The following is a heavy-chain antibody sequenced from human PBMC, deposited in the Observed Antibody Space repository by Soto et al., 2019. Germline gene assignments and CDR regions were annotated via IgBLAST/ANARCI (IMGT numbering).Heavy chain of an antibody. Sequence: QVQLQESGPGLVKPSGTLSLTCAVSGGSISSSNWWSWVRQPPGKGLEWIGEIYHSGSTNYNPSPKSAVTISVAKSKTQFSLKLSSVTAADTAVYYCAREGGPAVPREVLWYFDLWGRGTLVTVSS. CDR2: IYHSGST. V-gene: IGHV4-4*02. D-gene: IGHD3-16*01. CDR1: GGSISSSNW. CDR3: AREGGPAVPREVLWYFDL. J-gene: IGHJ2*01.